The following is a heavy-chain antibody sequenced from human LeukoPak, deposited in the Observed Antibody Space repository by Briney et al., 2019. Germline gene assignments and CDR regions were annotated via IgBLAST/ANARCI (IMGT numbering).Heavy chain of an antibody. D-gene: IGHD2-21*02. CDR3: ATYCGGDCYSHLFDS. J-gene: IGHJ4*02. CDR2: IYYTGST. V-gene: IGHV4-39*01. CDR1: GGSISSSPYY. Sequence: SETLSLTCTVSGGSISSSPYYWGWVRQPPGKGLEWIGSIYYTGSTYHNPSLKSRVTISVDTSKDQFSLKLSSVTAADTSVYYCATYCGGDCYSHLFDSWGQGTLVTVSS.